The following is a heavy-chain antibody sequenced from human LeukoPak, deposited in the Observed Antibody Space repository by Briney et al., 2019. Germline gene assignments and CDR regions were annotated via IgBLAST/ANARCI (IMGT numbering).Heavy chain of an antibody. Sequence: GESLKISCKGSGYTFTNYWIGWVRQMPGKGLEYMGIIYPRDSDTRYSPSFQGQVTISADKSITTAYLQWSSLKASDTAMYYCARTTTVPPDYWGQGTLVTVSS. V-gene: IGHV5-51*01. J-gene: IGHJ4*02. D-gene: IGHD4-17*01. CDR1: GYTFTNYW. CDR2: IYPRDSDT. CDR3: ARTTTVPPDY.